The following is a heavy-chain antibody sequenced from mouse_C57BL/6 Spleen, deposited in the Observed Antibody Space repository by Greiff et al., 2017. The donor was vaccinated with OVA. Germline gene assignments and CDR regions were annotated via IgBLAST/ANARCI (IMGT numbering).Heavy chain of an antibody. CDR2: IYPGDGDT. CDR1: GYAFTSSW. J-gene: IGHJ2*01. Sequence: QVQLQQSGPELVKPGASVKISCKASGYAFTSSWMHWVKQRPGQGLEWIGRIYPGDGDTHYNGKFKGKATLTADKSSSTAYMRLISLTSEDSAVYFCATITTVVDYCDYWGQGTTLTVSS. CDR3: ATITTVVDYCDY. D-gene: IGHD1-1*01. V-gene: IGHV1-82*01.